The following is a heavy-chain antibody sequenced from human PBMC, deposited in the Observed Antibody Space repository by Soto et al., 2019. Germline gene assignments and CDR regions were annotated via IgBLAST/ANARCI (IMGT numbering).Heavy chain of an antibody. CDR1: RGSISPFY. Sequence: SETLSLTCTVSRGSISPFYWSWIRQPPGKGLEWIGYIYYSGSTDYNPSLKSRITISVDTSKNQFSLKLSSVTAADTAVYYCARVTSFYFDTSGSAAPDAFDIWGQGTMVT. CDR3: ARVTSFYFDTSGSAAPDAFDI. CDR2: IYYSGST. D-gene: IGHD3-22*01. V-gene: IGHV4-59*08. J-gene: IGHJ3*02.